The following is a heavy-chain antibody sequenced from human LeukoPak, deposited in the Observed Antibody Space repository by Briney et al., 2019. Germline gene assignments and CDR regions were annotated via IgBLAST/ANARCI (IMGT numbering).Heavy chain of an antibody. CDR1: GVSISSNY. J-gene: IGHJ3*02. V-gene: IGHV4-59*12. D-gene: IGHD3-22*01. CDR2: IYYSGST. CDR3: ASPYYYDSSGYYGDAFDI. Sequence: SETLSLTCTVSGVSISSNYWSWIRQPPGKGLEWIGYIYYSGSTNYNPSLKSRVTISVDTSKNQFSLKLSSVTAADTAVYYCASPYYYDSSGYYGDAFDIWGQGTMVTVSS.